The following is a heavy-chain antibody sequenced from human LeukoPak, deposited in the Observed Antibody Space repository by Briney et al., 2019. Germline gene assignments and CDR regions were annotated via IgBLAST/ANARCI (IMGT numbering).Heavy chain of an antibody. V-gene: IGHV3-74*01. CDR1: GFTFSHYW. Sequence: PGGSLRLSCAASGFTFSHYWMLWVRQAPGKGLVWVSRIVSDGGRIDYADSLKGRFTISRDNSKISLYLQINSLRSEDTASYYCAKAGGRFLEWLLAATYYYYGMDVWGQGTTVTVSS. J-gene: IGHJ6*02. D-gene: IGHD3-3*01. CDR2: IVSDGGRI. CDR3: AKAGGRFLEWLLAATYYYYGMDV.